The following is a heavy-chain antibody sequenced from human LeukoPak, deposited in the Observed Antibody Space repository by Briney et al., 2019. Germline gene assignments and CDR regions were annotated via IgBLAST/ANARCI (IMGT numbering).Heavy chain of an antibody. CDR1: GYTFTGYY. D-gene: IGHD3-10*01. J-gene: IGHJ6*03. CDR3: ARSAGKYGSGSYKDYYYMDV. V-gene: IGHV1-46*01. CDR2: INPSGGST. Sequence: ASVKVSCKASGYTFTGYYMHWVRQAPGQGLEWMGLINPSGGSTSYAQKFQGRVTMTRDTSTSTVYMELSSLRSEDTAVYYCARSAGKYGSGSYKDYYYMDVWGKGTTVTISS.